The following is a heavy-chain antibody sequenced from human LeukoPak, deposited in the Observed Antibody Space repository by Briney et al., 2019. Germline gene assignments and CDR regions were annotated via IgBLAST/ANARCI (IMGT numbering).Heavy chain of an antibody. V-gene: IGHV4-39*07. D-gene: IGHD3-9*01. CDR3: ARVYYDILTGYYNMYYFDY. CDR2: IYYGGST. J-gene: IGHJ4*02. CDR1: GGSISSSSYY. Sequence: SETLSLTCTVSGGSISSSSYYWGWIRQPPGKGLEWIGSIYYGGSTYYNPSLKSRVTISVDTSKNQFSLKLSSVTAADTAVYYCARVYYDILTGYYNMYYFDYWGQGTLVTVSS.